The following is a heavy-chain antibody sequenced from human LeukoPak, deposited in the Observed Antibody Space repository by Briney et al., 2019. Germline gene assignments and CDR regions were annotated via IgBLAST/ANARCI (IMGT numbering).Heavy chain of an antibody. CDR3: ARVLGGYGDYANWFDP. V-gene: IGHV1-2*06. D-gene: IGHD4-17*01. CDR2: INPNSGGT. Sequence: ASVKVSCKASGYTFTGYYVHWVRQAPGQGLEWMGRINPNSGGTNYAQKFQGRVTMTRDTSISTAYMELSRLRSDDTAVYYCARVLGGYGDYANWFDPWGQGTLVTVSS. J-gene: IGHJ5*02. CDR1: GYTFTGYY.